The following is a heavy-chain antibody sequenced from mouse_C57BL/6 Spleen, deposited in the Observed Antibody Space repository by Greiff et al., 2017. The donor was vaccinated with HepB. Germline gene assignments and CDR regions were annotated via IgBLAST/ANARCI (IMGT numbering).Heavy chain of an antibody. V-gene: IGHV5-6*01. Sequence: EVQRVESGGDLVKPGGSLKLSCAASGFTFSSYGMSWVRQTPDKRLEWVATISSGGSYTYYPDSVKGRFTISRDNAKNTLYLQMSSLKSEDTAMYYCARQGYYGSSHWYFDVWGTGTTVTVSS. D-gene: IGHD1-1*01. J-gene: IGHJ1*03. CDR3: ARQGYYGSSHWYFDV. CDR2: ISSGGSYT. CDR1: GFTFSSYG.